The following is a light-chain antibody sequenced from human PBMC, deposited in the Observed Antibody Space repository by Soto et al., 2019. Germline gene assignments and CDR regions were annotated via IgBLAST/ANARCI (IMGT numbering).Light chain of an antibody. CDR2: EGS. J-gene: IGLJ1*01. Sequence: QSVLTQPASVSGSPGQSITISCTGTSSDVGSYDFVSWYQQHPGKAPKLLIYEGSKRPSGVSDRFSGSKSGNTASLTISGLQAEDEADYHCSSYAGIRTYVFGSGTKVTGL. V-gene: IGLV2-23*01. CDR3: SSYAGIRTYV. CDR1: SSDVGSYDF.